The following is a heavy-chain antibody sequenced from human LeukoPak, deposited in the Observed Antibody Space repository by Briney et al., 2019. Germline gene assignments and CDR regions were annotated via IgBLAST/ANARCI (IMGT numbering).Heavy chain of an antibody. D-gene: IGHD6-6*01. J-gene: IGHJ4*02. V-gene: IGHV3-48*01. CDR2: ISSTGSTI. CDR1: GFTVSSYS. Sequence: GGSLRLSCAASGFTVSSYSMNWVRQAPGKGLEWVSYISSTGSTIYYADSVRGRFTISRDNAKNSLYLQMNSLRAEDTAVYYCARGSYSSSNYFDYWGQGTLVTVSS. CDR3: ARGSYSSSNYFDY.